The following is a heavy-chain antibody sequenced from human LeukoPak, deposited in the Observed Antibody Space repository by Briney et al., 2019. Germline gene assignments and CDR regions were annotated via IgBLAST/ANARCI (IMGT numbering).Heavy chain of an antibody. Sequence: SGTLSLTCTVSGDSLNSLDLWSWVRQPPGEGPEWIGEMYLSGTTHSNPSVKSRVTISIDKSKNQFFLNLSSVTAADTAVYYCAGLVGRYSSGLYYYYFDYWGQGTLVTVSS. V-gene: IGHV4-4*02. CDR2: MYLSGTT. CDR3: AGLVGRYSSGLYYYYFDY. CDR1: GDSLNSLDL. J-gene: IGHJ4*02. D-gene: IGHD3-22*01.